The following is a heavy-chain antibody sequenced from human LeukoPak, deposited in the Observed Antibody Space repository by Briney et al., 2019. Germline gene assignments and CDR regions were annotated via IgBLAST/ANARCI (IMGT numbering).Heavy chain of an antibody. CDR1: GLTVSSYS. CDR2: IISSSSTI. D-gene: IGHD6-13*01. V-gene: IGHV3-48*02. J-gene: IGHJ6*02. Sequence: GGSLRLSCAASGLTVSSYSMNWVRQAPGKGLEWVSYIISSSSTIYYADSVKGRFTISRDNAKNSLYLQMNSLRDEDTAVYYCARDADSISWSMYYYYGMDVWGQGTTVIVSS. CDR3: ARDADSISWSMYYYYGMDV.